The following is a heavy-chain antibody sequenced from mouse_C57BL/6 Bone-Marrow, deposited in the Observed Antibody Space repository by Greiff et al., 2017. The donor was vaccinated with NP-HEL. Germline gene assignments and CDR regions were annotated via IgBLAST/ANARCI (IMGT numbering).Heavy chain of an antibody. Sequence: QVQLQQPGAELVKPGASVKLSCKASGYTFTSYWMHWVKQRPGRGLEWIGRIDPNSGGTKYNEQFKSQAKLPVDKPSSTAYMQISSLTSEDSAVYDCAREGDPPYYYAMDYWGQGTSVTVSS. J-gene: IGHJ4*01. CDR3: AREGDPPYYYAMDY. V-gene: IGHV1-72*01. CDR1: GYTFTSYW. CDR2: IDPNSGGT.